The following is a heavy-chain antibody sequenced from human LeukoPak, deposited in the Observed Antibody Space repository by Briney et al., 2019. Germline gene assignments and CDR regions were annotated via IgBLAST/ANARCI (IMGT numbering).Heavy chain of an antibody. V-gene: IGHV4-39*01. Sequence: SETLSLTCTVSGGSISSSSYYWGWIRQPPGKWLEWIGSIYYSGSTYYNPSLKSRVTISVDTSKNQFSLKLSSVTAADTAVYYCAKALSSALYSSSWYPFDYWGQGTLVTVSS. J-gene: IGHJ4*02. D-gene: IGHD6-13*01. CDR2: IYYSGST. CDR1: GGSISSSSYY. CDR3: AKALSSALYSSSWYPFDY.